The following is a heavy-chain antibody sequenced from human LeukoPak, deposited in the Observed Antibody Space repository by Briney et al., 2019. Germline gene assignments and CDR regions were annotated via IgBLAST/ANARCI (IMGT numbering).Heavy chain of an antibody. CDR1: GGSFSGYY. J-gene: IGHJ4*02. D-gene: IGHD6-6*01. Sequence: PSETLSLTCAVSGGSFSGYYWTWIRQPPGKGLEWIGEINHSGSANYNPSLKSRVTISLDTSKNQFSLKLSSVTAADTAVYYCARASHSSSHRTGFDYWGQGTLVTVSS. V-gene: IGHV4-34*01. CDR2: INHSGSA. CDR3: ARASHSSSHRTGFDY.